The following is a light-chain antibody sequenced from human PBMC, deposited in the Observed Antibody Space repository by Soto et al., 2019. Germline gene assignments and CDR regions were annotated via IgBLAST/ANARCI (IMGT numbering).Light chain of an antibody. Sequence: VVLTHSPATLSFSPGDIATLSYRASQSVSSYLAWYQQKPGQAPRLLIYDASNRAAGIPARFSGSGSGTDFTLTISSLEPEDFAVYYCQQRSNWPSWTFGQGTKVDIK. CDR2: DAS. V-gene: IGKV3-11*01. J-gene: IGKJ1*01. CDR3: QQRSNWPSWT. CDR1: QSVSSY.